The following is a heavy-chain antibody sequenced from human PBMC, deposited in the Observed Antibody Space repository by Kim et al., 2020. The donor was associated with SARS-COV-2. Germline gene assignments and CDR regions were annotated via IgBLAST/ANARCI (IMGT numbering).Heavy chain of an antibody. CDR1: GFTFSSYA. V-gene: IGHV3-30*04. CDR2: ISYDGSNK. Sequence: GGSLRLSCAASGFTFSSYAMHWVRQAPGKGLEWVAVISYDGSNKYYADSVKGRFTISRDNSKNTLYLQMNSLRAEDTAVYYCARDGHNWNDYPDYWGQGTLVTVSS. CDR3: ARDGHNWNDYPDY. D-gene: IGHD1-1*01. J-gene: IGHJ4*02.